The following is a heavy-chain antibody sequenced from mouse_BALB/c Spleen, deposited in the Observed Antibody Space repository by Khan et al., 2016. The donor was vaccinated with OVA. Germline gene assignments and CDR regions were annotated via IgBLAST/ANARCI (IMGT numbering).Heavy chain of an antibody. CDR2: VSTYYGNT. CDR3: ARDDGYSLFAY. CDR1: DYTFTDYP. Sequence: QVQLQQSGPELVRPGVSVKISCKGPDYTFTDYPMHWVQQSHVKSLEWIGAVSTYYGNTNYNQKFKGKAIMNVDKSSSTAYMELARLTSEDSSIYYVARDDGYSLFAYWGQGTLVTVSA. V-gene: IGHV1S137*01. D-gene: IGHD2-3*01. J-gene: IGHJ3*01.